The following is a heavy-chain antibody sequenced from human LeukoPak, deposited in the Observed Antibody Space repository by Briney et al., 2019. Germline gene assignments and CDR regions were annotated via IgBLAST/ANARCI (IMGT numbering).Heavy chain of an antibody. J-gene: IGHJ4*02. Sequence: SEILSLTCTVSGYSISSGYYWGWIRQPPGKGLEWIGSIYHSGSTYYNPSLKSRVTISVDTSKNQFSLKLSSVTAADTAVYYCARGGSSGWARFDYWGQGTLVTVSS. V-gene: IGHV4-38-2*02. D-gene: IGHD6-19*01. CDR3: ARGGSSGWARFDY. CDR2: IYHSGST. CDR1: GYSISSGYY.